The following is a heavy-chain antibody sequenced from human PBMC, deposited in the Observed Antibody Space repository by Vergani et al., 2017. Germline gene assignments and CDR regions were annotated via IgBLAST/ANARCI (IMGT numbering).Heavy chain of an antibody. Sequence: EVQLVQSGAEVKKPGATMKISCKVSGYTFTDHYMHWVKQAPGKGLEWMGLVDPEDGEKIYAEKFKGRVTIAADTSTDTAHLELSSLRSEDTAVYYCATPQTVTTGGMEVWGQGTTVIVS. D-gene: IGHD4-17*01. CDR3: ATPQTVTTGGMEV. V-gene: IGHV1-69-2*01. CDR2: VDPEDGEK. CDR1: GYTFTDHY. J-gene: IGHJ6*02.